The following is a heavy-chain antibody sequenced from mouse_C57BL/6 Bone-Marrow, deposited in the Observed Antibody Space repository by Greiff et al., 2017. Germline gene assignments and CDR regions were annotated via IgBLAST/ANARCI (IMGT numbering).Heavy chain of an antibody. CDR2: ISYSGST. V-gene: IGHV3-1*01. CDR1: GYSITSGYD. Sequence: ESGPGMVKPSQSLSLTCTVTGYSITSGYDWHWIRHFPGNKLEWMGYISYSGSTTYNPSLKSRISITHDTSKNHFFLKLNSVTTEDTATYYCARETYYSNYYAMDYWGQGTSVTVSS. D-gene: IGHD2-5*01. J-gene: IGHJ4*01. CDR3: ARETYYSNYYAMDY.